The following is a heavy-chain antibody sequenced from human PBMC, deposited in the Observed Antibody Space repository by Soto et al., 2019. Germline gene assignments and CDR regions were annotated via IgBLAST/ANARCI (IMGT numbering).Heavy chain of an antibody. CDR1: GLILMKKA. CDR3: ATRRIGWFDPDRIYYYSGLDV. D-gene: IGHD2-15*01. CDR2: ITTSGEGT. Sequence: GGSLRLSCEVYGLILMKKARTWVRQAPGKGLEWVASITTSGEGTYNAGSVKGRFSISTDSSKNTLYLQLNSLRADDTAMYYCATRRIGWFDPDRIYYYSGLDVWGQGNTVTVSS. V-gene: IGHV3-23*01. J-gene: IGHJ6*02.